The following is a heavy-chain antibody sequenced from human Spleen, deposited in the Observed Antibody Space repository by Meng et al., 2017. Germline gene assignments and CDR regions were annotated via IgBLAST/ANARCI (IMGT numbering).Heavy chain of an antibody. D-gene: IGHD5-18*01. V-gene: IGHV3-33*01. CDR2: IWYDGSNK. Sequence: GESLKISCAASGFTFSSYGVHWVRQAPGKGLEWVAVIWYDGSNKYYADSVKGRFTISRDNSKNTLYLQMNSLRAEDTAVYYCARGLVGYSYGYYYYYYGMDVWGQGTTVTVSS. CDR1: GFTFSSYG. CDR3: ARGLVGYSYGYYYYYYGMDV. J-gene: IGHJ6*02.